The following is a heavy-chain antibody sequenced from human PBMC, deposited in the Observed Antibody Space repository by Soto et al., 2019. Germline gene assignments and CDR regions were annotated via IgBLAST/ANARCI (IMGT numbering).Heavy chain of an antibody. CDR2: TYYRSNWRH. D-gene: IGHD6-19*01. Sequence: SQTLSLTCAISGDSVSSNTAAWNWIRSSPSRGLEWLGRTYYRSNWRHDYAVSVKSRITVNPDTSKNHFSLQLNSVTPDDTAVYYCARGVAGSGFDLWGQGTLVTVYS. J-gene: IGHJ4*02. CDR3: ARGVAGSGFDL. V-gene: IGHV6-1*01. CDR1: GDSVSSNTAA.